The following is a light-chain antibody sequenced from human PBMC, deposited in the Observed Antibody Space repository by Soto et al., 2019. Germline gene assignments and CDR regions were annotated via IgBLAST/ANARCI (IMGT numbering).Light chain of an antibody. V-gene: IGKV3-11*01. CDR3: QQRAHWPPIT. J-gene: IGKJ5*01. CDR2: DAS. CDR1: QSVNSY. Sequence: EIVLTQSPATLSLSPGERATLSCRASQSVNSYLAWYQQRPGQAPRLLIYDASNRATGVPARFGGSGSGTNFTLTISGLEPEDFAIYYCQQRAHWPPITFGQGTRLEIK.